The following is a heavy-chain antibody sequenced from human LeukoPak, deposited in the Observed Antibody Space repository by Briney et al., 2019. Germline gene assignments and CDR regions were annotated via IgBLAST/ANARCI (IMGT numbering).Heavy chain of an antibody. D-gene: IGHD3-9*01. J-gene: IGHJ4*02. CDR3: ARDDHNVLTDNFDY. Sequence: PGRSLRLSCAASGFTFGDYAMHWVRQAPGKGLEWLPGINWDDGGIVYAQSVRGRFTISRDNAKNSLYLQMNSLRPEDTALYYCARDDHNVLTDNFDYWGPGTLVTVSS. V-gene: IGHV3-9*01. CDR2: INWDDGGI. CDR1: GFTFGDYA.